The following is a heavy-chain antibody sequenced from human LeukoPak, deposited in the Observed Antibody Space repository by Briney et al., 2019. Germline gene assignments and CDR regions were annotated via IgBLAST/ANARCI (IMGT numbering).Heavy chain of an antibody. CDR2: ISSSASII. D-gene: IGHD3-22*01. V-gene: IGHV3-48*03. Sequence: GGSLRLSCAASGFTFSDYEMNWVRQAPGKGLEWVSYISSSASIIYYSDSVKGRFTISRDNAKNTLYLQMNSLRVEDTSVYYCARDYYMGIVDQWGQGTRVTVSS. CDR3: ARDYYMGIVDQ. J-gene: IGHJ5*02. CDR1: GFTFSDYE.